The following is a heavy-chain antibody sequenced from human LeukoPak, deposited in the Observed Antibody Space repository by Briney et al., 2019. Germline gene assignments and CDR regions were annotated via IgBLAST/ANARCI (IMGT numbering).Heavy chain of an antibody. CDR3: ARGPRRYSSSWYKIRFDP. J-gene: IGHJ5*02. D-gene: IGHD6-13*01. Sequence: GASVKVSCKASGYTFTSYDINWVRQATGQGLEWMGWMNPNSGNTGYAQKFQGRVTMTRNTSISTAYMELSSLRSEDTAVYYCARGPRRYSSSWYKIRFDPWGQGTLVTVSS. CDR2: MNPNSGNT. V-gene: IGHV1-8*01. CDR1: GYTFTSYD.